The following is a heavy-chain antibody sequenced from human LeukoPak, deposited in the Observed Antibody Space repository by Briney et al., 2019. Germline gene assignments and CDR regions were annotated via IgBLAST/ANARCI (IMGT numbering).Heavy chain of an antibody. J-gene: IGHJ4*02. D-gene: IGHD6-19*01. V-gene: IGHV3-7*04. Sequence: GGSLRLPCAASGFTLSNFWMTWVRQAPGKGLEWVANIKHDGTETKYVDSVKGRFTISRDNAKNSLYLQMNSLRAEDTAVYFCARGRYSSGWYHDFWGQGALVTVSS. CDR3: ARGRYSSGWYHDF. CDR2: IKHDGTET. CDR1: GFTLSNFW.